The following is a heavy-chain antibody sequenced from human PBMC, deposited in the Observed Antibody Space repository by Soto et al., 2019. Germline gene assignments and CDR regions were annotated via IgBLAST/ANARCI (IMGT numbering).Heavy chain of an antibody. CDR3: AKVPYSGHGRGPFDC. D-gene: IGHD5-12*01. V-gene: IGHV3-9*01. Sequence: EVQLVESGGGLAQPGRSLRLACAASGFTFDDYAMHWVRQPPGKGLEWVSGISWNGGGIGYADSVKGRFTISRDNAKNSPYLKMNRPRAEDKAFYYCAKVPYSGHGRGPFDCWGQGTLVTVSS. J-gene: IGHJ4*02. CDR1: GFTFDDYA. CDR2: ISWNGGGI.